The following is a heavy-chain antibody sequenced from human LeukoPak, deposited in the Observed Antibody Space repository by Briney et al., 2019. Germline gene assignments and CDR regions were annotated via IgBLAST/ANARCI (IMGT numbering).Heavy chain of an antibody. Sequence: GGSLRLSCAASGFTLTDHYIDWVRQAPGKGLGWVGRTRNKPNNYVKEYVASVMGRFTISVDDSRNSLYLQMNSLKDEDTAVYYCTRVGSNHYYGLDVWGQGTTVTVS. D-gene: IGHD1-14*01. V-gene: IGHV3-72*01. CDR2: TRNKPNNYVK. J-gene: IGHJ6*02. CDR1: GFTLTDHY. CDR3: TRVGSNHYYGLDV.